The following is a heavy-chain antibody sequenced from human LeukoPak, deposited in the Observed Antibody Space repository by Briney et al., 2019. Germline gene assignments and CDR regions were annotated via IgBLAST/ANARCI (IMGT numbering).Heavy chain of an antibody. V-gene: IGHV3-NL1*01. CDR1: GFTFSTHG. D-gene: IGHD3-16*02. J-gene: IGHJ4*02. CDR3: ATSTRGVIVFCDY. CDR2: IGGSGIGHST. Sequence: GGSLRLSCVGSGFTFSTHGMNWVRQAPGKGLEWVSGIGGSGIGHSTHYADSVKGRFTISRDNSKNTLYLQMNSLRAEDTAVYYCATSTRGVIVFCDYWGQGTLVTVSS.